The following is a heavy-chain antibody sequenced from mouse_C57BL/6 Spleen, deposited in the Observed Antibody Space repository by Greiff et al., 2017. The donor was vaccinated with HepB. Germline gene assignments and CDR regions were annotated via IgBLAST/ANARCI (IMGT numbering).Heavy chain of an antibody. J-gene: IGHJ3*01. D-gene: IGHD2-3*01. Sequence: VKLQQSGAELVRPGTSVKMSCKASGYTFTNYWIGWAKQRPGHGLEWIGDIYPGGGYTNYNEKFKGKATLTADKSSSTAYMQFSSLTSEDSAIYYCAREEVYDGYPILAYWGQGTLVTVSA. CDR2: IYPGGGYT. CDR1: GYTFTNYW. V-gene: IGHV1-63*01. CDR3: AREEVYDGYPILAY.